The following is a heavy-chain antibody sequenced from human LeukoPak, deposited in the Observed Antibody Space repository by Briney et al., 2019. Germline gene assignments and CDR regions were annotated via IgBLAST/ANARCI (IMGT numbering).Heavy chain of an antibody. Sequence: SETLSLTCTVAGASISNYYWGGIRQPPGKELEGIGYIYNRGSTNYNAALKKRVHISIYTAKTQLPLKLSSVTPADTAVYYCARHVWGNGMDVWGQGPTVTVSS. CDR1: GASISNYY. D-gene: IGHD3-16*01. CDR3: ARHVWGNGMDV. CDR2: IYNRGST. V-gene: IGHV4-59*08. J-gene: IGHJ6*01.